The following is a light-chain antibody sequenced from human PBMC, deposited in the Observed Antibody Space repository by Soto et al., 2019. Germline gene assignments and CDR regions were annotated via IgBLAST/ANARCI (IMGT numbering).Light chain of an antibody. Sequence: DIQLTQSPPTLSASVGDRVTITCRASQSIRYYLAWYQQMPGKAPNLLIYGASSLQRGCPSRFSGSGSGTECTLTIGSLQHDDFSTHFCQLLWSYSQPFGQGTKVEIK. J-gene: IGKJ1*01. CDR3: QLLWSYSQP. CDR1: QSIRYY. CDR2: GAS. V-gene: IGKV1-5*01.